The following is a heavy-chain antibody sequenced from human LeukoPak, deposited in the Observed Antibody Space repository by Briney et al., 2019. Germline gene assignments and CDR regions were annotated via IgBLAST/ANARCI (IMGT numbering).Heavy chain of an antibody. J-gene: IGHJ3*02. CDR3: ARVTNYYGSGSQRRPGAFDI. Sequence: SETLSLTCTVSGGSISSADYFWSWIRQPPGKGLEWIGYISYSGNTFYNPSLKSRLTISLDTSKNQFSLNLSSVTAADTAVYYCARVTNYYGSGSQRRPGAFDIWGQGTMVTVSS. V-gene: IGHV4-30-4*08. CDR1: GGSISSADYF. CDR2: ISYSGNT. D-gene: IGHD3-10*01.